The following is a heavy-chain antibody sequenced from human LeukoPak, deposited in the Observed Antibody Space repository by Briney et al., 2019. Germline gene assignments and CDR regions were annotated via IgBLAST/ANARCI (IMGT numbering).Heavy chain of an antibody. CDR1: GYTFTGYY. CDR2: INPNSGGR. V-gene: IGHV1-2*02. J-gene: IGHJ4*02. CDR3: ASTLTVVGTLDY. D-gene: IGHD6-19*01. Sequence: ASVKVSCKASGYTFTGYYIHWVGQARGQGGEGMGWINPNSGGRKYAQKFQGRVTMTRDTSMSTVYMELSRLTSDDTAVYYCASTLTVVGTLDYWGQGTLVPVSS.